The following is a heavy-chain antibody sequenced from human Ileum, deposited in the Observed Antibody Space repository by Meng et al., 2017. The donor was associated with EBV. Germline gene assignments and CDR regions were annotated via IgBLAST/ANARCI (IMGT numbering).Heavy chain of an antibody. V-gene: IGHV1-69*01. J-gene: IGHJ4*02. Sequence: HGQRVRPGLEVKKPGSSVTISCRSSGGNFKTFVFSCVRLAPGQGLEWMGGVTPVFTSTLYAKHFKDRVTITADESTNTAFMELKNLQSDDTAIYYCATDVGTVADHWGPGTLVTVSS. CDR1: GGNFKTFV. CDR3: ATDVGTVADH. CDR2: VTPVFTST. D-gene: IGHD4-23*01.